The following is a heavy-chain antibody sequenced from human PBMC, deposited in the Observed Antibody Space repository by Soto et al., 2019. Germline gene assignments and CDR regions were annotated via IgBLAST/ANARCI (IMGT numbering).Heavy chain of an antibody. CDR3: ASGGDAQWLVPGGSYYYYGMDV. D-gene: IGHD6-19*01. CDR1: GGSISSYY. CDR2: IYYSGST. Sequence: SETLSLTCTVSGGSISSYYWSWIRQPPGKGLEWIGYIYYSGSTNYNPSLKSRVTISVDTSKNQFSLKLSSVTAADTAVYYCASGGDAQWLVPGGSYYYYGMDVWGQGXTVTGS. V-gene: IGHV4-59*01. J-gene: IGHJ6*02.